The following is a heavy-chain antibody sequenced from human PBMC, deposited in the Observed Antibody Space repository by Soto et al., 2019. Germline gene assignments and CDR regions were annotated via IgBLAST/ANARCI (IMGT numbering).Heavy chain of an antibody. J-gene: IGHJ4*02. Sequence: SETLSLTCAVSGGSFTSNNWWAWVRQPPGQGLEWIGEIYRTGSTNYNPSLKSRVTISLDKSENQFSLKVTSLTAADTAVYYCASRDPGTSVDYWGQGTLVTVSS. V-gene: IGHV4-4*02. CDR2: IYRTGST. CDR1: GGSFTSNNW. CDR3: ASRDPGTSVDY. D-gene: IGHD1-7*01.